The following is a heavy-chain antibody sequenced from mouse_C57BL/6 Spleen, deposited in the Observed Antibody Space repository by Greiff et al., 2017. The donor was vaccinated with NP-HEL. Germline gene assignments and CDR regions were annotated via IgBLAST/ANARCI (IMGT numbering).Heavy chain of an antibody. J-gene: IGHJ4*01. CDR2: ISDGGSYT. V-gene: IGHV5-4*01. CDR1: GFTFSSYA. D-gene: IGHD1-1*01. Sequence: EVQVVESGGGLVKPGGSLKLSCAASGFTFSSYAMSWVRQTPEKRLEWVATISDGGSYTYYPDNVKGRFTISRDNAKNNLYLQMSHLKSEDTAMYYCARAYYYGSSYGGAMDYWGQGASVTVSS. CDR3: ARAYYYGSSYGGAMDY.